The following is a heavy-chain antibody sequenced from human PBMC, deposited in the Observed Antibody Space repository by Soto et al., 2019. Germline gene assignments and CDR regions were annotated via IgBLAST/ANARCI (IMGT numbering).Heavy chain of an antibody. V-gene: IGHV4-59*11. CDR2: IYDSGST. CDR3: ARSAMVPVEYFDC. Sequence: SETLSLTCSVSGDSLKNHYWAWIRHSPGKGLEWIGNIYDSGSTNYSPALKSRVSMSVDTSKNLFSLKMNSVTAADTAVYYCARSAMVPVEYFDCWGQGTLVTVSS. J-gene: IGHJ4*02. D-gene: IGHD3-10*01. CDR1: GDSLKNHY.